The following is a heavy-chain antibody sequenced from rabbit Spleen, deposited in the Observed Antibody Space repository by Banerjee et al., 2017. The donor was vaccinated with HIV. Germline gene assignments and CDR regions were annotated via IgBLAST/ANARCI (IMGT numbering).Heavy chain of an antibody. D-gene: IGHD2-1*01. CDR2: IDTNDGDT. CDR1: GFSFSSNW. CDR3: AIATMTMVITDL. V-gene: IGHV1S45*01. Sequence: LEESGGGLVKPGGTLTLTCTVSGFSFSSNWICWVRQAPGKGLEWIACIDTNDGDTDYANWPKGRFTISKTSSTTVTLQMTSLTAADTATYFCAIATMTMVITDLWGPGTLVTVS. J-gene: IGHJ4*01.